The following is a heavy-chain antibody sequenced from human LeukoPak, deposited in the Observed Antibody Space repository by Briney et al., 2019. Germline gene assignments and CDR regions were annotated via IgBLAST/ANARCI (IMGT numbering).Heavy chain of an antibody. V-gene: IGHV4-59*01. CDR1: GGSISSYY. CDR2: IYYSGST. CDR3: ARGRRGGFGDAFDI. Sequence: PSETLSLTCTVSGGSISSYYWSWIRQPPGKGLEWIGYIYYSGSTNYNPSLKSRVTISVDTSKNQFSLKLSSVTAADTAVYYCARGRRGGFGDAFDIWGQGTMVTVSS. J-gene: IGHJ3*02. D-gene: IGHD5-12*01.